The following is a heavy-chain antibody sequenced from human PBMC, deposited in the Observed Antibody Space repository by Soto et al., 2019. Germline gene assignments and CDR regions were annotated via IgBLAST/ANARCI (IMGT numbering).Heavy chain of an antibody. CDR3: ARGYCSSTSCYDWCDP. CDR1: GGSFSGYY. Sequence: QVQLQQWGAGLLKPSETLSLTCAVYGGSFSGYYWSWIRQPPGKGLEWIGEINHSGSTNYNPSLKSRVTISVDPSKNQFSLKLSSVSAADTAVYYCARGYCSSTSCYDWCDPRGQGTLVTVSS. V-gene: IGHV4-34*01. D-gene: IGHD2-2*01. J-gene: IGHJ5*02. CDR2: INHSGST.